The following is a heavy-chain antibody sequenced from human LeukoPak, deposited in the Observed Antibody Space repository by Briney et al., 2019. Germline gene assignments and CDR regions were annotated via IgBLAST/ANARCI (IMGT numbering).Heavy chain of an antibody. Sequence: GGSLSLSCALSGFTFRSYTLHWAPHAPHKGPEWLTTISYDGGLKFYADSVKGRFTISRDNSEKTLYLQMTSLTVDDSALYYCASVHYASAPYQFDYWGPGTLVTVSS. CDR1: GFTFRSYT. CDR3: ASVHYASAPYQFDY. J-gene: IGHJ4*02. D-gene: IGHD2-2*01. V-gene: IGHV3-30-3*01. CDR2: ISYDGGLK.